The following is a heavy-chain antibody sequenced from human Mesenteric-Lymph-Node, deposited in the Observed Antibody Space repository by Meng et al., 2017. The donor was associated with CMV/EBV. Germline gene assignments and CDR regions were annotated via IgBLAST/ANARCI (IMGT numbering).Heavy chain of an antibody. CDR2: ISVSGTTK. Sequence: GESLKISCATSGFIFSDYYMSWVRQAPGKGLEWIAYISVSGTTKYYADSAKGRFTISRDNARNSLYLQMNSLRAEDTAVYYCAKDGRGVWRQNIDYWGQGTLVTVSS. D-gene: IGHD6-13*01. J-gene: IGHJ4*02. CDR1: GFIFSDYY. V-gene: IGHV3-11*04. CDR3: AKDGRGVWRQNIDY.